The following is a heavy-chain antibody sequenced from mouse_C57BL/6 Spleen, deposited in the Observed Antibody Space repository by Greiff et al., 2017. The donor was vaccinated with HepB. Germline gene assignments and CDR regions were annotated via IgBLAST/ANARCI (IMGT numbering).Heavy chain of an antibody. J-gene: IGHJ1*03. V-gene: IGHV1-39*01. CDR3: ARWGYGSRHWYFDV. CDR2: INPNYGTT. CDR1: GYSFTDYN. D-gene: IGHD1-1*01. Sequence: VQLKQSGPELVKPGASVKISCKASGYSFTDYNMNWVKQSNGKSLEWIGVINPNYGTTSYNQKFKGKATLTVDQSSSTAYLQLNSLTSEDSAVYYSARWGYGSRHWYFDVWGTGTTVTVSS.